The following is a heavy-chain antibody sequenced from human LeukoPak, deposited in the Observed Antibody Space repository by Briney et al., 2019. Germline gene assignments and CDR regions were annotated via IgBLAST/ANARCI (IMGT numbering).Heavy chain of an antibody. CDR1: GFTFSSYA. V-gene: IGHV3-74*01. CDR3: MRDYMGWFDP. J-gene: IGHJ5*02. Sequence: GGSLRLSCAASGFTFSSYAMSWVRQTPGKGLVWISRISTDGSFTNYADSVKGRFTISRDTASNTMHLEMNNLRIEDTAVYYCMRDYMGWFDPWGQGSLVTVSS. D-gene: IGHD3-10*01. CDR2: ISTDGSFT.